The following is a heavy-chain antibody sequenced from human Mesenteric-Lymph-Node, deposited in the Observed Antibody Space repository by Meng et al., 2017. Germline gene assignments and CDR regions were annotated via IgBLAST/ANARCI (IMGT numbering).Heavy chain of an antibody. CDR2: IIPIFGTA. CDR3: GRGLAEGIVVVPAAIVYGLDV. Sequence: SVKVSCKASGGTFSSYAISWVRQAPGQGLEWMGGIIPIFGTANYAQKFQGRVTMTRDTSTSTVYMELSSLRSEDTAVYYCGRGLAEGIVVVPAAIVYGLDVWGQGTTVTVSS. V-gene: IGHV1-69*05. D-gene: IGHD2-2*01. J-gene: IGHJ6*02. CDR1: GGTFSSYA.